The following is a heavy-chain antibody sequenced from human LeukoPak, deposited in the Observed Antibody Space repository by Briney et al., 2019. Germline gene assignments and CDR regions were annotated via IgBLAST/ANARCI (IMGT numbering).Heavy chain of an antibody. CDR3: ARATELLDI. J-gene: IGHJ3*02. Sequence: TSETLSLTCTVSGGSISSGGYYWSWIRQPPGKGLEWIGYIYHSGSTYYNPPLKSRVTISVDRSKNQFSLKLSSVTAADTAVYYCARATELLDIWGQGTMVTVSS. V-gene: IGHV4-30-2*01. D-gene: IGHD1-1*01. CDR1: GGSISSGGYY. CDR2: IYHSGST.